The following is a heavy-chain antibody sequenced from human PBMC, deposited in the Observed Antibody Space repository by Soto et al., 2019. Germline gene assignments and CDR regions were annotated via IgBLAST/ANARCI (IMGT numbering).Heavy chain of an antibody. CDR1: GFTFSGSA. J-gene: IGHJ5*02. CDR3: TRDPRNYYDSIGSANWFDP. V-gene: IGHV3-73*01. Sequence: GGSLRLSCAASGFTFSGSAMHWVRQASGKGLEWVGRIRSKTNSYATAYAASLKGRFTISRDDSKDTAYLQMNSLKTEDTAVYYCTRDPRNYYDSIGSANWFDPWGQGTLVTVSS. D-gene: IGHD3-22*01. CDR2: IRSKTNSYAT.